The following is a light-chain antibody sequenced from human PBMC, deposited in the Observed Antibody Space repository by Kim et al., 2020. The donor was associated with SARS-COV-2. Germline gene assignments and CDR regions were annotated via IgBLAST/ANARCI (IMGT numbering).Light chain of an antibody. V-gene: IGKV4-1*01. CDR1: QSVLHSSNNKNY. CDR3: QQYYSTPYT. CDR2: WAS. Sequence: DIVMTQSPDSLAVSLGERATINCKSSQSVLHSSNNKNYLAWYQQKPGQSPKLLIYWASTRESGVPDRFSGSGSGTDFTLTISSLQAEDVAVYYCQQYYSTPYTFGQGTKLEI. J-gene: IGKJ2*01.